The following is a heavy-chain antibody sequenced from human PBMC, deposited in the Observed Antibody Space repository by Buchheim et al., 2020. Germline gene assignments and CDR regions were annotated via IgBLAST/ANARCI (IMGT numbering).Heavy chain of an antibody. CDR3: ARKPRWLVPGKYYFDY. Sequence: QVQLQQWGAGLLKPSETLSLTCAVYGGSFSGYYWSWIRQPPGKGLEWIGEINHSGSTNYNPSLKSRVTISVDTSKNQFSLKRSSVTAADTAVYYCARKPRWLVPGKYYFDYWGQGTL. V-gene: IGHV4-34*01. J-gene: IGHJ4*02. CDR1: GGSFSGYY. CDR2: INHSGST. D-gene: IGHD3-10*01.